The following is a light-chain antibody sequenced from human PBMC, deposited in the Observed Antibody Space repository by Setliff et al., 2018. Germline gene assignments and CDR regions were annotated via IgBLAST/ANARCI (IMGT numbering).Light chain of an antibody. J-gene: IGLJ2*01. CDR1: SNNIGRYT. V-gene: IGLV1-44*01. CDR3: STWDYSLSTVV. Sequence: QSVLAQEASVSGTVGQKVTLSCNGNSNNIGRYTVGWYQQISHGTPKTVMLENSPPSGIPDRFSGSKSGTTASLTISGLQPEDEADYYCSTWDYSLSTVVFGGGTKGTVL. CDR2: ENS.